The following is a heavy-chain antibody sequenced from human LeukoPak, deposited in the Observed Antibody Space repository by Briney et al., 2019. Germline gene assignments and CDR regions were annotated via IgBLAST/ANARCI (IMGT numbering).Heavy chain of an antibody. V-gene: IGHV5-51*01. CDR3: AMGVQNWFDP. Sequence: GESLKISCKGSGYSFTNYWIAWVRQVPGKGLESVGVIYPGDSDTRYSPSFQGQVTISADNSISTAYLQWSSLKASDTAIYYCAMGVQNWFDPWGQGTLVTVSS. CDR2: IYPGDSDT. J-gene: IGHJ5*02. CDR1: GYSFTNYW.